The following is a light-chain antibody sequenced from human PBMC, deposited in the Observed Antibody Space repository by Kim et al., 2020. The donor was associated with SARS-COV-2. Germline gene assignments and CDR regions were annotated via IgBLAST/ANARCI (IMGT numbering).Light chain of an antibody. CDR2: DAS. J-gene: IGKJ4*01. CDR3: QQRNSWPPAVT. Sequence: PAVRSTRSSRASQNIGTYLAWYQQRPGQEPRLLVYDASNRATGVPDRFSGSGSGTDFTLTISSLEPEDFSIYYCQQRNSWPPAVTFGGGTKLEIK. V-gene: IGKV3-11*01. CDR1: QNIGTY.